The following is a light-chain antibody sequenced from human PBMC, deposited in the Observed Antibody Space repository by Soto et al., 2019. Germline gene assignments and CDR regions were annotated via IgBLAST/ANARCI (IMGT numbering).Light chain of an antibody. Sequence: HSVLTQPPSVSGAPGQRVTISCTGSSSDIVAGHDVHWYQQRPGTAPKLLIYRNNNRPSGVPERFSGSTSGTSASLAITGLQAEDETDYHCQSYDSRLSGSVFGGGTKVTV. CDR2: RNN. V-gene: IGLV1-40*01. J-gene: IGLJ3*02. CDR3: QSYDSRLSGSV. CDR1: SSDIVAGHD.